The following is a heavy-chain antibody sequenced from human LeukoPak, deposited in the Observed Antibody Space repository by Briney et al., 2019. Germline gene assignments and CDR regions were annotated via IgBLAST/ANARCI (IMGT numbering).Heavy chain of an antibody. CDR3: ARDPRIAARPGD. D-gene: IGHD6-6*01. J-gene: IGHJ4*02. CDR1: GGSISSSSYY. V-gene: IGHV4-39*07. CDR2: IYYSGST. Sequence: PSETLSLTCTVSGGSISSSSYYWGWIRQPPGKGLEWIGSIYYSGSTYYNPSLKSRVTISVDTSKNQFSLKLSSVTAADTAVYYCARDPRIAARPGDWGQGTLVTVSS.